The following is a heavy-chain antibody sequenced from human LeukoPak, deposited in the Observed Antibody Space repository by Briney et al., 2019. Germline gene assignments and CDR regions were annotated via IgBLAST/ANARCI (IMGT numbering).Heavy chain of an antibody. J-gene: IGHJ3*02. CDR2: IIPIFVTA. CDR1: GGTFSSYA. D-gene: IGHD2-2*01. CDR3: ARVECSSTSCYLDVFDI. V-gene: IGHV1-69*13. Sequence: ASVKVSCKASGGTFSSYAISWVRQAPGQGLEWMGGIIPIFVTANYAQKFQGRVTITADESTSTAYMELSSLRSEDTAVYYCARVECSSTSCYLDVFDIWGQGTMVTVSS.